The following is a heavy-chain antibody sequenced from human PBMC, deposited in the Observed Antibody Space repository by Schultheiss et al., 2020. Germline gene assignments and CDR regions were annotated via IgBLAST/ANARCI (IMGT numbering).Heavy chain of an antibody. V-gene: IGHV4-39*01. J-gene: IGHJ6*02. CDR2: IYYSGST. CDR3: ARRGSGYPRGGMDV. Sequence: SETLSLTCTVSGGSISSSSYYWGWIRQPPGKGLEWIGSIYYSGSTYYNPSLKSRVTISVDTSKNQFSLKLSSVTAADTAVYYCARRGSGYPRGGMDVWGQGTTVNVSS. D-gene: IGHD3-3*01. CDR1: GGSISSSSYY.